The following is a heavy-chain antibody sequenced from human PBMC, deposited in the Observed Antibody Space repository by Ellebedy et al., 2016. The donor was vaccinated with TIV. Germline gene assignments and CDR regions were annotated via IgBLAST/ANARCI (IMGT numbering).Heavy chain of an antibody. J-gene: IGHJ5*01. CDR3: ARRGSYGDYAVHVNSWFDS. CDR1: GFSLRSYW. Sequence: GESLKISCAASGFSLRSYWMRWVRQAPGQGQEWVANIYQDGSEKYYVDSVEGRFTISRDNANNILYLQMKSLRAEDTAVYYCARRGSYGDYAVHVNSWFDSWGQGTPVTVAP. CDR2: IYQDGSEK. D-gene: IGHD4-17*01. V-gene: IGHV3-7*01.